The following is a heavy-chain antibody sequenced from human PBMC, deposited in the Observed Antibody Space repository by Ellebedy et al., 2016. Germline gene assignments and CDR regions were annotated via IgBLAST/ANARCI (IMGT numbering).Heavy chain of an antibody. CDR2: INHSGST. Sequence: SETLSLTCAVYGGSFSGYYWSWIRQPPGKGLEWIGEINHSGSTNYNPSIKSRVTISVDTSKNQFSLKLSSVTAADTAVYYCARLPRWGYIGLDYWGQGTLVTVSS. J-gene: IGHJ4*02. CDR3: ARLPRWGYIGLDY. D-gene: IGHD5-18*01. CDR1: GGSFSGYY. V-gene: IGHV4-34*01.